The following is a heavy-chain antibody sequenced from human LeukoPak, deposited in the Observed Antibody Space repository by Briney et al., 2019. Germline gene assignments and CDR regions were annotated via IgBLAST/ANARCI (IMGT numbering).Heavy chain of an antibody. CDR3: AKVADTNYDYVWGINFDY. CDR2: ISGSGGST. D-gene: IGHD3-16*01. J-gene: IGHJ4*02. Sequence: GGSLRLSCAASGFTFSSYAMSWVRQAPGKGLEWVSAISGSGGSTYYADSVKGRFTISRDNSKNTLYLQMNSLRAEDTAVYYSAKVADTNYDYVWGINFDYWGQGTLVTVSS. CDR1: GFTFSSYA. V-gene: IGHV3-23*01.